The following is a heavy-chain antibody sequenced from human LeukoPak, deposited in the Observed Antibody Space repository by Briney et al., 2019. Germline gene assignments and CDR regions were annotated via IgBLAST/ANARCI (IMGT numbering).Heavy chain of an antibody. Sequence: VSVKVSCKASGYTFTSYAMHWVRQAPGQRLEWMGWINAGNGNTKYSQKFQGRVTITRDTSASTAYMELSSLRSEDTAVYYCAEGPSSSRGYYYYGMDVWGQGTTVTVSS. CDR1: GYTFTSYA. J-gene: IGHJ6*02. CDR3: AEGPSSSRGYYYYGMDV. V-gene: IGHV1-3*01. CDR2: INAGNGNT. D-gene: IGHD6-6*01.